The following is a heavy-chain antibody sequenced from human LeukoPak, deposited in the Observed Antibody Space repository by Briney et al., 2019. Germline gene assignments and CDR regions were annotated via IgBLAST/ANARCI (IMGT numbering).Heavy chain of an antibody. CDR1: GLTFSSYS. Sequence: GGSLPLSCAASGLTFSSYSMNWVRQPPGKGLEWVSAISGSGGSTYYAASVKGRFTISRDNSKNTLYLQMNSLGAEDTAVYYCEKWDSSPLYYYYYMYVWGKGTTVTISS. J-gene: IGHJ6*03. CDR3: EKWDSSPLYYYYYMYV. D-gene: IGHD6-19*01. V-gene: IGHV3-23*01. CDR2: ISGSGGST.